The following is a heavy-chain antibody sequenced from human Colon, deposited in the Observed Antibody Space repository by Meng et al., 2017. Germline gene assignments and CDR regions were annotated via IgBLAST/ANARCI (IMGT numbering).Heavy chain of an antibody. D-gene: IGHD6-19*01. Sequence: QVQLQESGPGLVKPSQTLSLTCTVSGGSISSGDYYWSWIRQPPGKGLEWIGSIYYSGSTYYNPSLKSRVTISVDASKNQFSLKLSSVTAADTAVYYCARPWMAVAGIHPWGYWGQGTLVTVSS. CDR1: GGSISSGDYY. CDR3: ARPWMAVAGIHPWGY. CDR2: IYYSGST. J-gene: IGHJ4*02. V-gene: IGHV4-39*01.